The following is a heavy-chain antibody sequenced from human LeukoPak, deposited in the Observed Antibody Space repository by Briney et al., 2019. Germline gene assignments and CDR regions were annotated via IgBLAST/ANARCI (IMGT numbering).Heavy chain of an antibody. Sequence: GGSLILSCAASGFTFSSYGMHWVRQAPGKGLEWVAVIWYDGSNKYYADSVKGRFTISRDNSKNTLYLQMNSLRAEDTAVYYCARPTSYDYVWGSYRLDYWGQGTLVTVSS. CDR3: ARPTSYDYVWGSYRLDY. D-gene: IGHD3-16*02. V-gene: IGHV3-33*01. CDR2: IWYDGSNK. CDR1: GFTFSSYG. J-gene: IGHJ4*02.